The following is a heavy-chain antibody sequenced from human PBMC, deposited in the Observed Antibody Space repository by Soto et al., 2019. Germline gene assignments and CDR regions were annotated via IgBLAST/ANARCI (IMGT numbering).Heavy chain of an antibody. J-gene: IGHJ6*02. CDR1: GFTFSSYG. V-gene: IGHV3-30*18. D-gene: IGHD6-13*01. Sequence: PGGSLRLSCAASGFTFSSYGMHWVRQAPGKGLEWVAVISYDGSNKYYADSVKGRFTISRDNSKNTLYLQMSSLRAEDTAVYDCAKAGSSRNGIDVWGQGTTVTVSS. CDR3: AKAGSSRNGIDV. CDR2: ISYDGSNK.